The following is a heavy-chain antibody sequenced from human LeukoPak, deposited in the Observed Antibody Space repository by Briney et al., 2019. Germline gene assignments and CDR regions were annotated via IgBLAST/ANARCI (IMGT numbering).Heavy chain of an antibody. CDR3: AREPDLTTVNPAFDC. Sequence: AGGSLRLSCAASGFTFSSYGMHWVRQAPGKGLEWVAVICCDGGNKYYADSVKGRFTISRDNSQNPLYLHMNTLRAEDTAVSYCAREPDLTTVNPAFDCWGQGTLVTVSS. CDR1: GFTFSSYG. J-gene: IGHJ4*02. V-gene: IGHV3-33*01. CDR2: ICCDGGNK. D-gene: IGHD4-17*01.